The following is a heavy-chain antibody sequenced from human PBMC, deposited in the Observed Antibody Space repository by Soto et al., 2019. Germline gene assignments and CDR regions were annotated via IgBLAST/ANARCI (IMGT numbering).Heavy chain of an antibody. V-gene: IGHV4-59*01. J-gene: IGHJ4*02. CDR3: ARDNCSGGSCCIDY. CDR2: IYYSGST. Sequence: SETLSLTCTVSGGSISSYYWSWIWQPPGKGLEWIGYIYYSGSTNYNPSLKSRVTISVDTSKNQFSLKLSSVTAADTAVYYCARDNCSGGSCCIDYWGQGTLVTVSS. CDR1: GGSISSYY. D-gene: IGHD2-15*01.